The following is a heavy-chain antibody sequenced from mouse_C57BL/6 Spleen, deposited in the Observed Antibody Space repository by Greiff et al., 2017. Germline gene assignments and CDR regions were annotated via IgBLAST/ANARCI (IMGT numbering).Heavy chain of an antibody. CDR1: GFTFSSYT. Sequence: EVKLVESGGGLVKPGGSLKLSCAASGFTFSSYTMSWVRQTPEKRLEWVATISGGGGNTYYPDSVKGRFTISRDKDKNTLYLRMSSLRSEATALYYCARQVYDYGNSDYFDYWGQGTTLTVSS. D-gene: IGHD1-1*01. CDR3: ARQVYDYGNSDYFDY. V-gene: IGHV5-9*01. CDR2: ISGGGGNT. J-gene: IGHJ2*01.